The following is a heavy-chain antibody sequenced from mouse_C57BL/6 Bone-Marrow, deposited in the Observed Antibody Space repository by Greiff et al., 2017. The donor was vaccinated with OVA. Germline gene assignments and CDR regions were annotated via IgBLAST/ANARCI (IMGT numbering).Heavy chain of an antibody. V-gene: IGHV1-82*01. J-gene: IGHJ1*03. Sequence: QVQLQQSGPELVKPGASVKISCKASGYAFSSSWMNWVKQRPGKGLEWIGRIYPGDGDTNYNGKFKGKAPLTADKSSSTAYMQLSSLTTEETAVDSGVRSGANWDVDWYFDVWGTGTTVTVSS. D-gene: IGHD4-1*01. CDR3: VRSGANWDVDWYFDV. CDR2: IYPGDGDT. CDR1: GYAFSSSW.